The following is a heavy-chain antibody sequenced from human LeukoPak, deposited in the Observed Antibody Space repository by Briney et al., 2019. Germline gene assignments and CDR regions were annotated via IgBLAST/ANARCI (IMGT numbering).Heavy chain of an antibody. CDR2: IYYSGST. D-gene: IGHD5-24*01. CDR3: ARVEMATIVPDY. CDR1: GGSFSGYY. Sequence: SETLSLTCAVYGGSFSGYYWGWIRQPPGKGLEWIGRIYYSGSTSYNPSLKSRVAISVDTSKNQFSLNLSSVTAADTAVYYCARVEMATIVPDYWGQGTLVTVSS. V-gene: IGHV4-34*01. J-gene: IGHJ4*02.